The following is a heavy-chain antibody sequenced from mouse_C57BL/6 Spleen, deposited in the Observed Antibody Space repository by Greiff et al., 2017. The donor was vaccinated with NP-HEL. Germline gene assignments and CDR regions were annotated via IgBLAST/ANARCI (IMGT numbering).Heavy chain of an antibody. J-gene: IGHJ3*01. D-gene: IGHD2-5*01. CDR2: IYPGDGDT. V-gene: IGHV1-82*01. CDR3: ARGDSNPFAY. Sequence: VQLQQSGPELVKPGASVKISCKASGYAFSSSWMNWVKQRPGKGLEWIGRIYPGDGDTNYNGKFKGKATLTADKSCSTAYMQLSSLTSEDSAVYFCARGDSNPFAYWGQGTLVTVSA. CDR1: GYAFSSSW.